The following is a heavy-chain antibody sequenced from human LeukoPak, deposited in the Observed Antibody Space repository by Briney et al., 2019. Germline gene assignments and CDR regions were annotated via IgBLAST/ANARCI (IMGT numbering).Heavy chain of an antibody. V-gene: IGHV4-34*01. D-gene: IGHD5-24*01. Sequence: SETLSLTCVVYGGSFSGYYWSWIRQPPGKGLEWIGEINHSGSTNYNPSLKSRVTISVDTSKNQFSLKPSSVTAADTAVYYCARVRWLQSLHFDYWGQGTLVTVSS. CDR2: INHSGST. J-gene: IGHJ4*02. CDR3: ARVRWLQSLHFDY. CDR1: GGSFSGYY.